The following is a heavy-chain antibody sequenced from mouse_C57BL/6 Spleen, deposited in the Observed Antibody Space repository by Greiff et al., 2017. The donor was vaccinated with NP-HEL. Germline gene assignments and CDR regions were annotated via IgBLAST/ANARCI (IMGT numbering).Heavy chain of an antibody. V-gene: IGHV1-82*01. D-gene: IGHD1-1*01. CDR3: ARPIYYYVSSYFGY. Sequence: VQLQESGPELVKPGASVKISCKASGYAFSSSWMNWVKQRPGKGLEWIGRIYPGDGDTNYNGKFKGKATLTADKSSSTAYMQLSSLTSEDSAVYFCARPIYYYVSSYFGYWGQGTTLTVSS. CDR1: GYAFSSSW. CDR2: IYPGDGDT. J-gene: IGHJ2*01.